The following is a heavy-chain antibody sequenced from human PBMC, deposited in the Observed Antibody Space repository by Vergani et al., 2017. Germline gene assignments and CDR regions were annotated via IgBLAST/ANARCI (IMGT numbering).Heavy chain of an antibody. J-gene: IGHJ6*02. V-gene: IGHV3-48*01. Sequence: EVQLVESGGGLVQPGGSLRLSCAASGFTFSSYSMNWVRQAPGKGLEWVSYISSSSSTIYYADSVKGRFTISRDNAKNSLYLQMNSLRAEDTAVYYCARDRSRSYGRYYYYYGMDVGGQGTTVTVSS. D-gene: IGHD6-13*01. CDR3: ARDRSRSYGRYYYYYGMDV. CDR2: ISSSSSTI. CDR1: GFTFSSYS.